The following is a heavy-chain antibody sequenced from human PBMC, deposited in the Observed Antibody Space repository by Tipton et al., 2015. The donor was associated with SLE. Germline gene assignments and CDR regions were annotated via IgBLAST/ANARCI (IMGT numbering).Heavy chain of an antibody. V-gene: IGHV3-9*03. Sequence: SLRLSCAASGFTFDDFAMHWVRQAPGKGLEWVSGITWNSGGIDYVDSVKGRFTISRDNAKNSLYLQMNSLRPEDMALYYCARDVGPHYFYGMDVWGQGTTVTVSS. CDR3: ARDVGPHYFYGMDV. D-gene: IGHD1-26*01. CDR2: ITWNSGGI. J-gene: IGHJ6*02. CDR1: GFTFDDFA.